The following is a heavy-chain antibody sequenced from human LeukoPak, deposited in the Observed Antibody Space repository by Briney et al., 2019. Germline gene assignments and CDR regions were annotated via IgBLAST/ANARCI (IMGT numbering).Heavy chain of an antibody. V-gene: IGHV3-30*18. CDR1: GFTFSSYG. CDR3: AEDLGYCSGGSCYDAFDI. Sequence: QPGGSLRLSCAASGFTFSSYGMHWVRQAPGKGLEWVAVISYDGSNKYYADSVKGRFTISRDNSKNTLYLQMNSLRAEDTAVYYCAEDLGYCSGGSCYDAFDIWGQGTMVTVSS. D-gene: IGHD2-15*01. J-gene: IGHJ3*02. CDR2: ISYDGSNK.